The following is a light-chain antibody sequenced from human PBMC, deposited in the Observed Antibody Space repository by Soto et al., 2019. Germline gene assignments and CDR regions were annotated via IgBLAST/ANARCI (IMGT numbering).Light chain of an antibody. J-gene: IGKJ3*01. CDR1: QSVSSSY. CDR3: QQYGSSPIFT. V-gene: IGKV3-20*01. Sequence: EIVLTQSPGTLSLSPGERATLSCRASQSVSSSYLAWYQQKPGQAPRLLIYGASSRATGIPDRFSGSGSGTDITLTISRLEPDDFAVYYCQQYGSSPIFTCGPGTKVDIK. CDR2: GAS.